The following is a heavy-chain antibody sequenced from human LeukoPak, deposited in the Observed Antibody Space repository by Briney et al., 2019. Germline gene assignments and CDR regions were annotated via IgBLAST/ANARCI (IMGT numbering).Heavy chain of an antibody. Sequence: ASVKVSCKVSGYTLTELSMHWVRQAPGKGPGWMGGFDPEDGETIYAQKFQGRVTMTEDTSTDTAYMELSSLRSEDTAVYYCATSPKPAAIPFVINYYYGMDVWGQGTTVTVSS. CDR3: ATSPKPAAIPFVINYYYGMDV. D-gene: IGHD2-2*01. CDR1: GYTLTELS. CDR2: FDPEDGET. V-gene: IGHV1-24*01. J-gene: IGHJ6*02.